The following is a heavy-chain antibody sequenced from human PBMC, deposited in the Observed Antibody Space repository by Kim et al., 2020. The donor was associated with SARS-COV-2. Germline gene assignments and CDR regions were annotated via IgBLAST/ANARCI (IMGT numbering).Heavy chain of an antibody. CDR1: GLTFSSYA. J-gene: IGHJ6*02. Sequence: GGSLRLSCAASGLTFSSYAMSWVRQAPGKGLEWVSAISGSGGSTYYADSVKGRFTISRDNSKNTLYLQMNSLRAEDTAVYYCAKDRDSGYAEKVHGMDVWGQGTTVTVSS. CDR3: AKDRDSGYAEKVHGMDV. CDR2: ISGSGGST. V-gene: IGHV3-23*01. D-gene: IGHD5-12*01.